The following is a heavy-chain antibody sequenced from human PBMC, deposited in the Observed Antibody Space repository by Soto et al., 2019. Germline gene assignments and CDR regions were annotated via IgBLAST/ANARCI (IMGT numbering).Heavy chain of an antibody. Sequence: GASVKVSCKASGYTFTSYAMHWVRQAPGQRLEWMGWINAGNGNTKYSQKFQGRVTITRDTSASTAYMELSSLRSEDTAVYYCARGFEAAVAGGNNWFVPWGQGTLVTVSS. D-gene: IGHD6-19*01. V-gene: IGHV1-3*01. CDR1: GYTFTSYA. J-gene: IGHJ5*02. CDR2: INAGNGNT. CDR3: ARGFEAAVAGGNNWFVP.